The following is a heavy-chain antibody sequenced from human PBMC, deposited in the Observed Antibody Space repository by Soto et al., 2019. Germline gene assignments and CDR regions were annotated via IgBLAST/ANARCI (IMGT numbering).Heavy chain of an antibody. Sequence: QMQLVQSGPEVKKPGTSVKVPCKTSGFTFSNSAVQWVRQARGQHLEWIGWIVVGRNNTNYAQKFQXXVTITRDMSTSTAYMELRSLRSDDTAVYYCTAGGSSWYFDIWGRGTLVTVSS. D-gene: IGHD2-15*01. CDR1: GFTFSNSA. V-gene: IGHV1-58*01. J-gene: IGHJ2*01. CDR3: TAGGSSWYFDI. CDR2: IVVGRNNT.